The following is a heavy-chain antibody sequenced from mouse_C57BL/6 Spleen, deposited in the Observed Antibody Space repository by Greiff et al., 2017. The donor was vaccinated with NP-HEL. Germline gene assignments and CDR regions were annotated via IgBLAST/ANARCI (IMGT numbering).Heavy chain of an antibody. CDR3: ARCYYGSGCVAFGY. D-gene: IGHD1-1*01. CDR1: GFTFTDYY. CDR2: IRNKANGYTT. Sequence: EVKLVESGGGLVQPGGSLSLSCAASGFTFTDYYMSWVRQPPGKALEWLGFIRNKANGYTTEYSASVKGRLTISRDNTQSILYLQKNTLRAEDSATDYCARCYYGSGCVAFGYWGQGTTLTVSS. V-gene: IGHV7-3*01. J-gene: IGHJ2*01.